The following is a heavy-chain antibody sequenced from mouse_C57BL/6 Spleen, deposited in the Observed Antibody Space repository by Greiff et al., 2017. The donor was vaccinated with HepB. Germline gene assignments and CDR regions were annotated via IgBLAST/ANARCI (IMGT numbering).Heavy chain of an antibody. J-gene: IGHJ1*03. Sequence: EVQLQQSGPELVKPGASVKISCKASGYTFTDYYMNWVKQSHGKSLEWIGDINPNNGGTSYNQKFKGKATLTVDKSSSTAYMELRSLTSEDSAVYYCHPYFDVWGTGTTVTVSS. CDR3: HPYFDV. CDR2: INPNNGGT. V-gene: IGHV1-26*01. CDR1: GYTFTDYY.